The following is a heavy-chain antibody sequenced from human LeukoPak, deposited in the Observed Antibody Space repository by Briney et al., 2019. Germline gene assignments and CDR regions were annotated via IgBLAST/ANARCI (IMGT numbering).Heavy chain of an antibody. J-gene: IGHJ4*02. CDR1: GFTFSNYL. Sequence: GGSLRLSCAASGFTFSNYLMTWVRQAPGKGLEWVANIKQDGSERYYVDSVRGRFTISRDNAKNSVYLQVNSLRVEDTAMYYCVRDTGGSGSYPDYWGQGVLVTVSS. CDR3: VRDTGGSGSYPDY. CDR2: IKQDGSER. V-gene: IGHV3-7*01. D-gene: IGHD1-26*01.